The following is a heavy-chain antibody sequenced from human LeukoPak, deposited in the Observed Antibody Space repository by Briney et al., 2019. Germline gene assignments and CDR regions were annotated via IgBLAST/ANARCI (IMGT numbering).Heavy chain of an antibody. CDR1: GFTFSSYS. Sequence: GGSLRFSCAASGFTFSSYSMNWVRQAPGKGLEWVSSISSSSSYIYYADSVKGRFTISRDNAKNSLYLQMNSLRAEDTAVYYCARDVNIVATDYYYYYGMDVWGQGTTVTVSS. V-gene: IGHV3-21*01. CDR3: ARDVNIVATDYYYYYGMDV. D-gene: IGHD5-12*01. CDR2: ISSSSSYI. J-gene: IGHJ6*02.